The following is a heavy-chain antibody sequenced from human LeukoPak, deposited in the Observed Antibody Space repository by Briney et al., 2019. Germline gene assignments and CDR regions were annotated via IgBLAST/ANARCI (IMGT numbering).Heavy chain of an antibody. CDR3: ARGRLTIFGFDY. CDR1: GGSFSGYY. D-gene: IGHD3-3*01. J-gene: IGHJ4*02. CDR2: INHSGST. V-gene: IGHV4-34*01. Sequence: SETLSLTCAVYGGSFSGYYWSWIRQPPGKGREWIGEINHSGSTNYNPSLKSRVTISVDTSKNQFSLKLSSVTAADTAVYYCARGRLTIFGFDYWGQGTLVTVSS.